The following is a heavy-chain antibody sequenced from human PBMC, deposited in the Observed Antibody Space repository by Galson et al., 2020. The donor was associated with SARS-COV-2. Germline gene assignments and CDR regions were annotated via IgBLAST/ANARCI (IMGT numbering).Heavy chain of an antibody. CDR2: IYYSGST. Sequence: SETLSLTCTVSGGSISSSSYYWGWIRQPPGKGLEWIGSIYYSGSTYYNPSLKSRVTISVDTSKNQFSLKLSSVTAADTAVYYCAKQNLYDILTGYYGVHWFDPWGQGTLVTVSS. CDR1: GGSISSSSYY. D-gene: IGHD3-9*01. CDR3: AKQNLYDILTGYYGVHWFDP. J-gene: IGHJ5*02. V-gene: IGHV4-39*01.